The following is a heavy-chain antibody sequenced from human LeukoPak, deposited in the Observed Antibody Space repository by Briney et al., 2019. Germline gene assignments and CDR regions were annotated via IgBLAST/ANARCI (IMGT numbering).Heavy chain of an antibody. CDR3: VREGEGPLSKDFDY. CDR2: IGPHSTFT. Sequence: GASMKVSCKSFGFTFTDHYIHWGRQAPGQGLEWMGYIGPHSTFTSSPQEFQGRVTMTRDTSMTTAYMELTRLTSGDTAVYYCVREGEGPLSKDFDYWGQGTLVTVSS. CDR1: GFTFTDHY. V-gene: IGHV1-2*02. J-gene: IGHJ4*02. D-gene: IGHD2/OR15-2a*01.